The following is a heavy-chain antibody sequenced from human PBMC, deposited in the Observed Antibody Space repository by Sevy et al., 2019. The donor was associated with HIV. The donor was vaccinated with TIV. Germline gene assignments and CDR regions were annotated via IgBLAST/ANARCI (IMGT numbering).Heavy chain of an antibody. CDR2: IYYSGST. D-gene: IGHD2-21*02. J-gene: IGHJ6*02. Sequence: SETLSLTCTVSGGSISSSSYYWGWIRQPPGKGLEWIGGIYYSGSTYYNPSLKSRVTISVDTSKNQFSLKLSSVTAADTAVYYCATDGVTTNYYYYGMDVWGQGTTVTVSS. V-gene: IGHV4-39*01. CDR3: ATDGVTTNYYYYGMDV. CDR1: GGSISSSSYY.